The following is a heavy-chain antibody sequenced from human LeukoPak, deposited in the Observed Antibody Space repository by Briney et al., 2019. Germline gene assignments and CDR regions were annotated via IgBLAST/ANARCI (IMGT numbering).Heavy chain of an antibody. CDR3: ARSERGYCSDTNCYDFDY. V-gene: IGHV1-69*04. Sequence: GAPVKVSCKASGGTFSSYAISWVRQAPGQGLEWMGRIIPILGIANYAQKFQGRVTITADKSTSTAYMGLSSLRSEDTAVYYCARSERGYCSDTNCYDFDYWGQGTPVTVSS. D-gene: IGHD2-2*01. J-gene: IGHJ4*02. CDR2: IIPILGIA. CDR1: GGTFSSYA.